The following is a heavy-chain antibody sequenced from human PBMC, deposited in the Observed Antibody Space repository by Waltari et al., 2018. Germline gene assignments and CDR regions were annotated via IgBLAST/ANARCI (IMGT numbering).Heavy chain of an antibody. J-gene: IGHJ6*02. CDR1: GGSISRCSLF. CDR3: ARGGDYYYYGMDV. CDR2: IYTSGST. D-gene: IGHD3-16*01. V-gene: IGHV4-61*02. Sequence: QVQLQESGPGLVKPSQTLSLTCTVSGGSISRCSLFWSWIRHPAGKGLEWSGRIYTSGSTNYNPSLKSRVTISVDTSKNHFSLKLSSVTAADTAVYYCARGGDYYYYGMDVWGQGTTVTVSS.